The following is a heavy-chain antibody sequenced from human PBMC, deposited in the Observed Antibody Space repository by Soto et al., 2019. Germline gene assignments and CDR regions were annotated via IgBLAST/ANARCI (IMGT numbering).Heavy chain of an antibody. CDR3: ARHAGMATIKNWFDP. Sequence: SETLSLTCTVSGGSISSSSYYWGWIRQPPGKGLEWIGSIYYSGSTYYNPSLKSRVTISVDTSKNQFSLKLSSVTAADTAVYYCARHAGMATIKNWFDPWGQGTLVTVSS. CDR2: IYYSGST. CDR1: GGSISSSSYY. V-gene: IGHV4-39*01. J-gene: IGHJ5*02. D-gene: IGHD5-12*01.